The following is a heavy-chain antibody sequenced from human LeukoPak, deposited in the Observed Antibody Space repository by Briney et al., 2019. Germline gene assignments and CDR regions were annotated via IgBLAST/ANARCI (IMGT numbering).Heavy chain of an antibody. V-gene: IGHV3-7*01. J-gene: IGHJ6*03. CDR1: GFTFSSYW. CDR2: IKQDGSEK. D-gene: IGHD3-10*01. Sequence: GGSLRLSCAASGFTFSSYWMSWVRQAPGKGLEWVANIKQDGSEKYYVDSVKGRSTISRDNAKNSLYLQMSSLRAEDTAVYYCARQNGAQNYYYYMDVWGKGTTVTVSS. CDR3: ARQNGAQNYYYYMDV.